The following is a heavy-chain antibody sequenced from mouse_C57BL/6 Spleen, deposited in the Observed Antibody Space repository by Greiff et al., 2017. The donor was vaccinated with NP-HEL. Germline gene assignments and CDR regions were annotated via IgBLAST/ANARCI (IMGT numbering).Heavy chain of an antibody. V-gene: IGHV1-7*01. Sequence: QVQLKQSGAELAKPGASVKLSCKASGYTFTSYWMHWVKQRPGQGLEWIGYINPSSGYTKYNQKFKDKATLTADKSSSTAYMQLSSLTYEDSAVYYCARGIYYDYDEDYAMDYWGQGTSVTVSS. CDR1: GYTFTSYW. CDR2: INPSSGYT. D-gene: IGHD2-4*01. J-gene: IGHJ4*01. CDR3: ARGIYYDYDEDYAMDY.